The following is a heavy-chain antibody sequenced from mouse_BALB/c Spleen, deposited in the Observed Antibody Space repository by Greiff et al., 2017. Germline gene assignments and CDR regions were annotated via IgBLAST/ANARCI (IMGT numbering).Heavy chain of an antibody. J-gene: IGHJ3*01. Sequence: VQLQQSGDELVRPGTSVKVSCKASGYAFTNYLIEWVKQRPGQGLEWIGVINPGSGGTNYNEKFKGKATLTADKSSSTAYMQLSSLTSDDSAVYFCARKDGNYGYWGQGTLVTVSA. CDR2: INPGSGGT. CDR3: ARKDGNYGY. CDR1: GYAFTNYL. D-gene: IGHD2-1*01. V-gene: IGHV1-54*01.